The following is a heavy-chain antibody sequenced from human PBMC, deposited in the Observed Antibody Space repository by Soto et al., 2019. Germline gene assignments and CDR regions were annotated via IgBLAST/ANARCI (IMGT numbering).Heavy chain of an antibody. CDR3: ATAPFSGYGSPYYYYGMDV. CDR1: GGSISSYY. J-gene: IGHJ6*02. Sequence: SETLSLTCTVSGGSISSYYWSWIRQPPGKGLEWIGYIYYSGSTNYNPSLKSRVTISVDTSKNQFSLKLSSVTAADTAVYYCATAPFSGYGSPYYYYGMDVWGQGTTVTVSS. D-gene: IGHD5-12*01. V-gene: IGHV4-59*08. CDR2: IYYSGST.